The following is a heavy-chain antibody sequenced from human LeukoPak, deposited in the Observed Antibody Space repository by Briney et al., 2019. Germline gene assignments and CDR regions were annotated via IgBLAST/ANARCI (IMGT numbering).Heavy chain of an antibody. CDR1: GGTFSSYA. CDR3: VRVYHDGSFESGNWFDP. Sequence: GASVKVSCKASGGTFSSYAISWVRQAPGQGLEWMGGTIPIFGTANYAQKFQGRVTITADESTSTAYMELSSLRSEDTAVYYCVRVYHDGSFESGNWFDPWGQGTLVTVSS. V-gene: IGHV1-69*13. J-gene: IGHJ5*02. D-gene: IGHD3-22*01. CDR2: TIPIFGTA.